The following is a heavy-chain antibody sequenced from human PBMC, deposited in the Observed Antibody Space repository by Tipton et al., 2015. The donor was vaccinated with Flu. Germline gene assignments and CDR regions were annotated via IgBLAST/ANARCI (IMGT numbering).Heavy chain of an antibody. J-gene: IGHJ6*02. Sequence: TLSLTCSVSGGSISSGEYYWSWIRQPPGKGLEWIGYIYYSGSANYNPSLKSRVTISVDKSKNQFSLKLSSVTAADTAVYYCARAKGYCSNSDCYYYYYYYGMDVWGQGTTVTVSS. D-gene: IGHD2-2*01. V-gene: IGHV4-30-4*01. CDR1: GGSISSGEYY. CDR3: ARAKGYCSNSDCYYYYYYYGMDV. CDR2: IYYSGSA.